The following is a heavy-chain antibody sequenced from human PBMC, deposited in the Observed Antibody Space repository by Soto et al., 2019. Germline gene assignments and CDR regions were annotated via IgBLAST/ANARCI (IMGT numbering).Heavy chain of an antibody. Sequence: EVQLVESGGGLVQPGGSLRLSCAASGFTFRNNVMNWVRQAPGRGLEWVSAITDNGGSTYYADSVKGRCTISRDNSKNTVYLQMNSLRAEDTAVYYCAKEVYGAARGGMDVWGHGTTVTVSS. J-gene: IGHJ6*02. CDR2: ITDNGGST. V-gene: IGHV3-23*04. CDR1: GFTFRNNV. D-gene: IGHD3-10*01. CDR3: AKEVYGAARGGMDV.